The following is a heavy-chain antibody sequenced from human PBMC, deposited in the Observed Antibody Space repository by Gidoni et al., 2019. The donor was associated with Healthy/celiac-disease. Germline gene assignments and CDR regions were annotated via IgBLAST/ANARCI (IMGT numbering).Heavy chain of an antibody. D-gene: IGHD1-26*01. CDR2: IYYSGST. Sequence: QVQLQESGPGLVKPSETLSLTCTVSGGSISSYYWSWIRQPPGKGLEWIGYIYYSGSTTYNPSLKSRVTISVDTSKNQFSLKLSSVTAADTAVYYCARGTVGGFDYWGQGTLATVSS. V-gene: IGHV4-59*01. J-gene: IGHJ4*02. CDR1: GGSISSYY. CDR3: ARGTVGGFDY.